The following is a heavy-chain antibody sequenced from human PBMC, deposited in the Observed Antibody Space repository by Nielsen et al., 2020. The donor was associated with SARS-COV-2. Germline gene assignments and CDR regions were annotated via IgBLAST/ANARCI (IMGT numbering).Heavy chain of an antibody. CDR3: AKEGNSGSAYDQ. D-gene: IGHD1-26*01. CDR1: GFIFSSYA. J-gene: IGHJ5*02. V-gene: IGHV3-23*01. Sequence: GGSLRLSCVASGFIFSSYAMNWVRQAPGKGLEWVSTISGSGGGTYYADSVKGRFSISRDNSKNMLYLQMNSLRAEDTALYYCAKEGNSGSAYDQWGQGTLVTVSS. CDR2: ISGSGGGT.